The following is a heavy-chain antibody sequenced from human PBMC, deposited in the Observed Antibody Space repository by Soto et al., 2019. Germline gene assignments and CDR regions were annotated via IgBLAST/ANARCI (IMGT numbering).Heavy chain of an antibody. CDR3: ARAEALGVTYVY. CDR1: GFSLSNAW. V-gene: IGHV3-15*01. CDR2: FKSKSDGGTT. D-gene: IGHD3-16*01. J-gene: IGHJ4*02. Sequence: GGSLRLSCAASGFSLSNAWMNWVRQAPGKGLEWVGRFKSKSDGGTTDYAAPVKGRFTISGDDSKNTVSLQMNSLKTGDTAVYYCARAEALGVTYVYWGQGTLVTVS.